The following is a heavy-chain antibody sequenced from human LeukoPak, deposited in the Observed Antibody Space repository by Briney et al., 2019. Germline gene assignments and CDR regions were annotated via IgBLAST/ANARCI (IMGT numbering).Heavy chain of an antibody. D-gene: IGHD3-16*01. CDR3: ARAYTSPNGPY. CDR1: GDTFTGYY. CDR2: INPNSGGT. V-gene: IGHV1-2*02. Sequence: ASVKVSCKASGDTFTGYYMHWVRQAPGHGLECMGWINPNSGGTNYAQKFQGRVTMTRDTSITTAYMELNRLRSDDTAVYYCARAYTSPNGPYWGQGILVTVSS. J-gene: IGHJ4*02.